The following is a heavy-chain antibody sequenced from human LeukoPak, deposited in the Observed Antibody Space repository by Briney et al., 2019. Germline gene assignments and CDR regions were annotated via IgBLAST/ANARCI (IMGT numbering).Heavy chain of an antibody. D-gene: IGHD3-22*01. CDR3: VRDYYDSSGYLQSFDY. CDR2: IDSGVST. Sequence: GGSLRLSCAVSGFTVSNNYMSWVRQAPGKGLEWVSVIDSGVSTYYADSVKSRFTLSTDNTKNTQYLQMNSLRAEDTGLCYCVRDYYDSSGYLQSFDYWGQGTLVTVSS. J-gene: IGHJ4*02. CDR1: GFTVSNNY. V-gene: IGHV3-66*01.